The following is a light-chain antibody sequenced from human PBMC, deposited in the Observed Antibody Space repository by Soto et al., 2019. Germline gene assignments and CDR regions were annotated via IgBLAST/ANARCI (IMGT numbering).Light chain of an antibody. CDR3: VAWDDSLNVI. CDR1: SSNIGINT. V-gene: IGLV1-44*01. J-gene: IGLJ2*01. Sequence: QSVLTQPPSASGTPGQRVTISCSGSSSNIGINTVNWYQQLPGTAPKLLIYTNNQRPSGVPDRFSGSKSGTSASLAISGLQSEDEADYYCVAWDDSLNVIFGGGTKLTVL. CDR2: TNN.